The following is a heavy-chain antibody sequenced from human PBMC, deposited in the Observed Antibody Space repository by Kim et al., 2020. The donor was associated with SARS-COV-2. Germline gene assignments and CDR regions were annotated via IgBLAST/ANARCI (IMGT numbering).Heavy chain of an antibody. CDR2: IIPIFGTA. J-gene: IGHJ1*01. Sequence: SVKVSCKASGGTFSSYAISWVRQAPGQGLEWMGGIIPIFGTANYAQKFQGRVPITADESTSTAYMELSSLRSEDTAVYYCARGTXIVPGYFQHWGQGTLVTVSS. CDR1: GGTFSSYA. D-gene: IGHD3-22*01. V-gene: IGHV1-69*13. CDR3: ARGTXIVPGYFQH.